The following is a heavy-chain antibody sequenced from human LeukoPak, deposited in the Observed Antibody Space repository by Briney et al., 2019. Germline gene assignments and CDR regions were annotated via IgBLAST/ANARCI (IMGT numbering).Heavy chain of an antibody. V-gene: IGHV1-2*02. Sequence: ASVKVSCKASGYTFTGYYMHWVRPAPGQGLAWMGWINPNSGGTNYAQKFQGRVTMTRYTSISTAYMELSRLRSDDTAVYYCARDLGDYVWGSKAYYFDYWGQGTLVTVSS. CDR1: GYTFTGYY. CDR2: INPNSGGT. D-gene: IGHD3-16*01. J-gene: IGHJ4*02. CDR3: ARDLGDYVWGSKAYYFDY.